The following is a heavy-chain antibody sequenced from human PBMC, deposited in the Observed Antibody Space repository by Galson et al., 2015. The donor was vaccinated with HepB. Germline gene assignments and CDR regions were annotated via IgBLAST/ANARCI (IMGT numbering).Heavy chain of an antibody. CDR3: ARDRGYGGNLGYGMDV. CDR1: GGTFSSYA. Sequence: SVKVSCKASGGTFSSYAISWVRQAPGQGLEWMGGIIPIFGTANYAQKFQGRVTITADESTSTAYMELSSLRSEDTAVYYCARDRGYGGNLGYGMDVWGQGTTVTVSS. D-gene: IGHD4-23*01. CDR2: IIPIFGTA. J-gene: IGHJ6*02. V-gene: IGHV1-69*13.